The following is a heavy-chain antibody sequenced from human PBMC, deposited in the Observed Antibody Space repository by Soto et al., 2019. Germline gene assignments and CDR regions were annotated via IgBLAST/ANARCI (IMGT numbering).Heavy chain of an antibody. CDR3: SNLFDFWSGYYTESDFDY. Sequence: GGSLRLSCAASGFTFSSYGMHWVRQAPGKGLEWVAVISYDGSNKYYADSVKGRFTISRDNSKNTLYLQMNSLRADDTAVYYCSNLFDFWSGYYTESDFDYWGQGTLVTVSS. J-gene: IGHJ4*02. D-gene: IGHD3-3*01. CDR1: GFTFSSYG. V-gene: IGHV3-30*18. CDR2: ISYDGSNK.